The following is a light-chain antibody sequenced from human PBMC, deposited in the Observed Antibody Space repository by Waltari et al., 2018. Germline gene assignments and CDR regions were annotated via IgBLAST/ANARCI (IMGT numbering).Light chain of an antibody. CDR1: YSVRSN. CDR3: QQYNNWPPMYT. V-gene: IGKV3-15*01. Sequence: EMVITQSPATLSVSPGEGATLSCRASYSVRSNVAWYQQKPGPAPRLLSYAASTRATGVPARFSGGGSGTEFTLTISNMQSEDFAVYYCQQYNNWPPMYTFGQGTKLEIK. J-gene: IGKJ2*01. CDR2: AAS.